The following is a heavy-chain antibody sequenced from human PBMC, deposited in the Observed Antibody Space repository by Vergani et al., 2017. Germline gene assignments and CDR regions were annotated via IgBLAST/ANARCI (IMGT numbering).Heavy chain of an antibody. Sequence: EVQLVESGGGLVQPGGSLRLSCAASGFTVSSNYMSWVRQAPGKGLEWVSVIYSGGSTYYADSVKGRFTISRHNSKNTLYLQMNSLRAEDTAVYYCARVLRYDFWGGYLFDYWGQGTLVTVSS. CDR2: IYSGGST. CDR1: GFTVSSNY. V-gene: IGHV3-53*04. CDR3: ARVLRYDFWGGYLFDY. D-gene: IGHD3-3*01. J-gene: IGHJ4*02.